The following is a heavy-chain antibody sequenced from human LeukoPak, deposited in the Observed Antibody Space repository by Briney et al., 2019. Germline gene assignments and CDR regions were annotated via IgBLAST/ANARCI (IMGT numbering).Heavy chain of an antibody. CDR3: AQRSPSY. V-gene: IGHV3-66*01. J-gene: IGHJ4*02. Sequence: GGSLRLSCTVSGFTVNSNDMNWVRQAPGKGLEWVSLIYISGVTKYADSVQGRFTISRDNSKNTLYLQINSLRAEDTAVYYCAQRSPSYWGQGTLVTVSS. CDR1: GFTVNSND. D-gene: IGHD3-10*01. CDR2: IYISGVT.